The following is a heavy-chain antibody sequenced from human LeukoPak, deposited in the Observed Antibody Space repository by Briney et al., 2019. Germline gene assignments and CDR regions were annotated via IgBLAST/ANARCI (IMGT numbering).Heavy chain of an antibody. Sequence: SQTPSLTCTVSGGSISSGGYYWSWIRQHPGKGLEWIGYIHYSGSAYYNPSLKNRVIISIDTSEIQFSLRLSSVTAADTAVYYCGRGTYGSGTYYNAAFDIWGQGTMVTVSS. J-gene: IGHJ3*02. CDR1: GGSISSGGYY. V-gene: IGHV4-31*03. CDR2: IHYSGSA. D-gene: IGHD3-10*01. CDR3: GRGTYGSGTYYNAAFDI.